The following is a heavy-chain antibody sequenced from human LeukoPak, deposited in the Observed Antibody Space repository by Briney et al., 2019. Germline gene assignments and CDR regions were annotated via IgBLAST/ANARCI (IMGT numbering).Heavy chain of an antibody. Sequence: GGSLRLSCAASGFTFRSYAMSWVRQAPGKGLEWVSATSGSGGSIYYADSVKGRFTISRDNSKNTLYLQMNSLRAEDTSVYHCAREALGGGGYWGQGTVVSVSS. CDR2: TSGSGGSI. V-gene: IGHV3-23*01. D-gene: IGHD3-10*01. CDR3: AREALGGGGY. CDR1: GFTFRSYA. J-gene: IGHJ4*02.